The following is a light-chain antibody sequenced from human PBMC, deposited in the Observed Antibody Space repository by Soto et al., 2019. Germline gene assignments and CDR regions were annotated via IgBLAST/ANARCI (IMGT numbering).Light chain of an antibody. Sequence: IVLTQSPGTLSLSPGEGGTLSCRASQTVRSNYLAWYQQKPGQAPRILIYGASSRATGTPDRFSGSGFGTQLTLTISRLQPEDFAIYYCQKYGSSPLTCGEGTKVDI. J-gene: IGKJ4*01. CDR2: GAS. CDR3: QKYGSSPLT. CDR1: QTVRSNY. V-gene: IGKV3-20*01.